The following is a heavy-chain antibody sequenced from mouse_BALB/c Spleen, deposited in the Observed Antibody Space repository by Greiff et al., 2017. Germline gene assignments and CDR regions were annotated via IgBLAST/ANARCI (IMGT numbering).Heavy chain of an antibody. CDR1: GYAFTNYL. J-gene: IGHJ4*01. D-gene: IGHD2-4*01. Sequence: VQLQQSGAELVRPGTSVKVSCKASGYAFTNYLIEWVKQRPGQGLEWIGVINPGSGGTNYNEKFKGKATLTADKSPSTAYMQLSSLTSDDSAVYFCARSGDYDVAMDYWGQGTSVTVSS. V-gene: IGHV1-54*01. CDR2: INPGSGGT. CDR3: ARSGDYDVAMDY.